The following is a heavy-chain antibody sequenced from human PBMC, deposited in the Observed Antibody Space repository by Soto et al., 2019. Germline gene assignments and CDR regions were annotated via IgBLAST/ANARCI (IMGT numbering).Heavy chain of an antibody. V-gene: IGHV3-33*01. CDR2: IWHDGSEK. J-gene: IGHJ4*02. Sequence: GGSLRLSCVASGFTSSSSVMHWVRQAPGKGLEWVALIWHDGSEKYYADSVKGRFTISRDNSQNTLYLQMNSLRAEDTAIYYCARDRGTQYFDYWGQGTLVTDSS. CDR1: GFTSSSSV. CDR3: ARDRGTQYFDY.